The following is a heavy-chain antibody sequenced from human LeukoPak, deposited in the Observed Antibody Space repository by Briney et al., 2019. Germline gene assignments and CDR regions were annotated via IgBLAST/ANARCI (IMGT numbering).Heavy chain of an antibody. CDR2: IKQKGREK. V-gene: IGHV3-7*01. CDR1: GFTFSSYW. J-gene: IGHJ4*02. D-gene: IGHD6-13*01. CDR3: ARSGIAAAFDY. Sequence: GGSLRLSCTASGFTFSSYWMTWVRQAPGKGLEWVANIKQKGREKCYVDSVKGRFSISRDNAKNSLYLQMNSLRAEDTAVYYCARSGIAAAFDYWGQGTLVTVSS.